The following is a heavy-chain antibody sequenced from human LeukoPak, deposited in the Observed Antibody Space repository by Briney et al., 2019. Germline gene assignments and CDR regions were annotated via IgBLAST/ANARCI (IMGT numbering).Heavy chain of an antibody. Sequence: SWIRQPPGKGLEWIGYIYYSGSTYYNPSLKSRVTISVDTSKNQFSLKLSSVTAADTAVYYCARDIVVVPAAHYYYGMDVWGQGTTVTVSS. D-gene: IGHD2-2*01. CDR2: IYYSGST. V-gene: IGHV4-30-4*08. CDR3: ARDIVVVPAAHYYYGMDV. J-gene: IGHJ6*02.